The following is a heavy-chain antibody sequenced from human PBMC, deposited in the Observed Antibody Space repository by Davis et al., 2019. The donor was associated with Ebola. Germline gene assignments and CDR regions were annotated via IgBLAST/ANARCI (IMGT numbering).Heavy chain of an antibody. J-gene: IGHJ6*02. D-gene: IGHD3-10*01. CDR2: IYHSGST. CDR1: GGPIRSSRDY. CDR3: ARGQTYGSMVYGLDD. Sequence: MPSETLSLTCSVSGGPIRSSRDYWCWIRQPPGKGLEWIANIYHSGSTYYNPSPNSRTTISVDTSKNQFSLRLTSVTAADTGVYYCARGQTYGSMVYGLDDWGRGTTVTVSS. V-gene: IGHV4-39*01.